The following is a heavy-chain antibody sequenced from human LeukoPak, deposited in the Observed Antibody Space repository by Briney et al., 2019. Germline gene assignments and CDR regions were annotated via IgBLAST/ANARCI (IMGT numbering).Heavy chain of an antibody. CDR3: AKDLPLYYYDSSGYYGGYFDY. CDR2: ISGSGGST. D-gene: IGHD3-22*01. J-gene: IGHJ4*02. V-gene: IGHV3-23*01. CDR1: GFTFSSNA. Sequence: GGSLRLSCAASGFTFSSNAMSWVRQAPGKGLEWVSAISGSGGSTYYADSVRGRFTISRDNSKNTLYLQMNSLRAEDTAVYYCAKDLPLYYYDSSGYYGGYFDYWGQGTLVTVSS.